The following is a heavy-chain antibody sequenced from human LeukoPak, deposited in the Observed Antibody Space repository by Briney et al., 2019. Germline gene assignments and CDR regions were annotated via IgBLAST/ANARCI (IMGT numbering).Heavy chain of an antibody. D-gene: IGHD3-22*01. CDR3: ARSSVPYYYYNYYMDV. CDR2: IYTSGST. Sequence: SETLSLTCTVSGGSISSYYWSWIRQPAGKGLEWIGRIYTSGSTNYNPSLKSRVTMSVDTSKNQFSLKLSSVTAAVTAVYYCARSSVPYYYYNYYMDVWGKGTTVTVSS. J-gene: IGHJ6*03. CDR1: GGSISSYY. V-gene: IGHV4-4*07.